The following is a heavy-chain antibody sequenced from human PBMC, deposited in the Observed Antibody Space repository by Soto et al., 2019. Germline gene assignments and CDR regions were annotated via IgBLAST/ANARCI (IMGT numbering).Heavy chain of an antibody. V-gene: IGHV3-23*01. CDR3: AKDNFRLPEPERGDLPDDY. J-gene: IGHJ4*02. Sequence: PGGSLRLSCAASGFTFSSYAMSWVRQAPGKGLEWVSAISGSDGSTYYADSVKGRFTISRDNSKNTLYLQMNSLRAEDTAVYYCAKDNFRLPEPERGDLPDDYWGQGTLVTVSS. CDR2: ISGSDGST. D-gene: IGHD3-16*01. CDR1: GFTFSSYA.